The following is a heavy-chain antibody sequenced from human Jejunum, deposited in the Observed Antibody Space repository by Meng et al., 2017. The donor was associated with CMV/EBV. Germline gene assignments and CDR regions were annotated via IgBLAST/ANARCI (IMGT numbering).Heavy chain of an antibody. J-gene: IGHJ3*02. V-gene: IGHV4-39*01. CDR2: IHYSGST. CDR1: GDSISSGSYY. CDR3: ARHVWPGNSDTFDI. D-gene: IGHD1-7*01. Sequence: GDSISSGSYYWGWIRQPPGKGLEWIGSIHYSGSTYYNPSLKSRVTISVDTSKNQFSLKLSSVTAADTTVYYCARHVWPGNSDTFDIWGQGTMVTVSS.